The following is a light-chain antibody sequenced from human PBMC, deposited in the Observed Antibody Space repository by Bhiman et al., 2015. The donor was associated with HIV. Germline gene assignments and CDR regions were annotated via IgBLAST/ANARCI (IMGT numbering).Light chain of an antibody. V-gene: IGLV1-44*01. Sequence: QSVLTQAPSASGTPGQRVTISCSGSSSNIGSNSVNWYQQLPGTAPKLLIYRNNQRPSGVPDRISGSKSGTSASLAINGLQAEDEADYYCAAWDDSLNGYVFETGTKVTVL. CDR3: AAWDDSLNGYV. CDR1: SSNIGSNS. CDR2: RNN. J-gene: IGLJ1*01.